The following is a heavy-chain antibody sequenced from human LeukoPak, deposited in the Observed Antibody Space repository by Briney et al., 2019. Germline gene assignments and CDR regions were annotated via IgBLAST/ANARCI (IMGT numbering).Heavy chain of an antibody. CDR1: GFTFSSYW. J-gene: IGHJ3*02. V-gene: IGHV3-74*01. CDR2: INTDGSST. D-gene: IGHD3-3*01. Sequence: PGGSLRLSCAASGFTFSSYWMHWVRQAPGKGLVWVSRINTDGSSTSYADSVKGRFTISRDNAKNTLYLQMNSLRAEDTAAYYCARDDFWSGSRPFAFDIWGQGTMVTVSS. CDR3: ARDDFWSGSRPFAFDI.